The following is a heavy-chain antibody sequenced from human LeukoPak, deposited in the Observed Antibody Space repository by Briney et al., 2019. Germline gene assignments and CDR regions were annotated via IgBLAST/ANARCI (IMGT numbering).Heavy chain of an antibody. D-gene: IGHD6-19*01. Sequence: ASVKVPCKASVYTFTNFYIHWVRQAPGQGLEWMGWINPNSGGTNYAQKFQGRVTMTRDTSISTAYMELSRLRSDDTAVYYCARGAVAGTGSSHDYWGQGTLVTVSS. J-gene: IGHJ4*02. V-gene: IGHV1-2*02. CDR1: VYTFTNFY. CDR2: INPNSGGT. CDR3: ARGAVAGTGSSHDY.